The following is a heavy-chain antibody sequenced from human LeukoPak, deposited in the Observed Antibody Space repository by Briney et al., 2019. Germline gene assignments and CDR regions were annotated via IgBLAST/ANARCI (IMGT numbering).Heavy chain of an antibody. Sequence: GASVKVSCKASGYTFTGYYMRWVRQAPGQGLEWMGWINPNSGGTNYAQKFQGRVTMTRDTSISTAYMELSRLRSDDTAVYYCARSKKGATVIDYWGQGTLVTVSS. D-gene: IGHD4-17*01. V-gene: IGHV1-2*02. CDR3: ARSKKGATVIDY. CDR1: GYTFTGYY. J-gene: IGHJ4*02. CDR2: INPNSGGT.